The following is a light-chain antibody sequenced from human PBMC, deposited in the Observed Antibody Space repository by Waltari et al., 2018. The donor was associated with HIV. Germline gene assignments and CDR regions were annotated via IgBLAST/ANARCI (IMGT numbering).Light chain of an antibody. V-gene: IGKV1-16*01. CDR1: QDIANF. Sequence: IQVTQSPSSLSASVGDRVTISCWASQDIANFLAWSQQKPGQAPKSLIFAASELRRGVPSRFTASGSGTHFTLTITNLQPEDFATYYCQQYIDSPYNFGQGTRVDMK. CDR2: AAS. CDR3: QQYIDSPYN. J-gene: IGKJ2*01.